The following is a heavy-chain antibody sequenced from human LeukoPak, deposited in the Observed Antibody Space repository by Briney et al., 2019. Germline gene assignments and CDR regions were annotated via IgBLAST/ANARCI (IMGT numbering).Heavy chain of an antibody. D-gene: IGHD3-22*01. CDR3: AKGEVASSGYLPPQFDY. Sequence: ERSLRLSCVASGFTFSSYGMHWVRQAPGKGLEWVAIISYDGSNKHYVDSVRGRFTISRDNSKNTLYLQMNSLRAEDTAVYYCAKGEVASSGYLPPQFDYWGQGTLVTVSS. CDR1: GFTFSSYG. J-gene: IGHJ4*02. V-gene: IGHV3-30*18. CDR2: ISYDGSNK.